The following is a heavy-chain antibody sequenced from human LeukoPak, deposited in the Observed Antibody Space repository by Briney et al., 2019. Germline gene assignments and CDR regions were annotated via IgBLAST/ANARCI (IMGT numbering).Heavy chain of an antibody. CDR2: IKQDGSEK. D-gene: IGHD1-14*01. J-gene: IGHJ4*02. CDR3: ARARNGPHYFGN. V-gene: IGHV3-7*01. Sequence: PGGSLRLSCAASGFTFTRYWMSWVRQAPGKGLEWVANIKQDGSEKYYVDSVKGRFTISRDNGKDSLYLQMNNLRAEDTAVYYCARARNGPHYFGNWGQGTLVTGSS. CDR1: GFTFTRYW.